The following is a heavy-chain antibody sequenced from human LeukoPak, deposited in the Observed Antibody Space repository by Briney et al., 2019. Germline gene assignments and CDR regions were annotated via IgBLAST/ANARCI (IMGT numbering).Heavy chain of an antibody. CDR3: ARVERLRWGELSAPWAMDV. CDR1: GFTFSNYE. Sequence: GGSLRLSCAASGFTFSNYEIQWVRQAPGKGPEWISYSSQSGTTTYFADSVKGRFILARDNAKNSLYVQMNSLSAEDTAVYYCARVERLRWGELSAPWAMDVWGQGTTVTVSS. V-gene: IGHV3-48*03. J-gene: IGHJ6*02. D-gene: IGHD3-16*02. CDR2: SSQSGTTT.